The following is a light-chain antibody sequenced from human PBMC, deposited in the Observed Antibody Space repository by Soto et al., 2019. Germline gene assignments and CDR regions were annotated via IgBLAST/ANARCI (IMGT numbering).Light chain of an antibody. J-gene: IGKJ2*01. CDR3: QQYSKEST. CDR1: QNVGNW. CDR2: KAS. V-gene: IGKV1-5*03. Sequence: DVEMTQSPSTLPTSIGDRVTINCRASQNVGNWLAWYQQKPGKAPKLLIYKASRLESGVPSRFSASGSGTDFTLTINSLQSDDFATYFCQQYSKESTFGQGTKLEIK.